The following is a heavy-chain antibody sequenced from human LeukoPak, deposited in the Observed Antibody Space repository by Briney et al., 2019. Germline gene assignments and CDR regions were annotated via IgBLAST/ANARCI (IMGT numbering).Heavy chain of an antibody. CDR2: ISAYNDDT. CDR3: ARSGDGNWFDP. Sequence: ASVKVSCKTSGYTFATFGVSWVRQAPGQGFEWMGWISAYNDDTDYARNFQGRVTLTTDTSTSTAYMELRSLRSDDTAVYYCARSGDGNWFDPWGQGTLVIVSS. CDR1: GYTFATFG. D-gene: IGHD4-17*01. J-gene: IGHJ5*02. V-gene: IGHV1-18*01.